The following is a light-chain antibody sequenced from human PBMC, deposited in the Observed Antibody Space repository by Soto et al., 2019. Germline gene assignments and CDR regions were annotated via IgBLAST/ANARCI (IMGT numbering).Light chain of an antibody. CDR3: QQYAYSPPHT. Sequence: EIVLTQSPGTLSLSPGERATLSCRASQTVSSSLAWYQQKPGQAPRLLIYGASRRATGIPDRFSGSGSGADFTLTISPLEPEDFAVYYCQQYAYSPPHTFGQGTKLEMK. CDR2: GAS. V-gene: IGKV3-20*01. CDR1: QTVSSS. J-gene: IGKJ2*01.